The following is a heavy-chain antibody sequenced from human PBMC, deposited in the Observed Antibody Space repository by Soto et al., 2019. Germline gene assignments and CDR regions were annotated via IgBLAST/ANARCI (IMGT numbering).Heavy chain of an antibody. CDR2: ITGSGTSK. V-gene: IGHV3-11*01. CDR1: GFALRDYY. CDR3: ARDKSNKGMDV. D-gene: IGHD4-4*01. Sequence: QVQLVESGGGLVEPGGSLRLSCAASGFALRDYYMTWIRQAPGKGLEWVSYITGSGTSKYYADSVKGRFTISRDNAKNSLYLEMNSLRAEDTAVYYCARDKSNKGMDVWGQGTTVTVSS. J-gene: IGHJ6*02.